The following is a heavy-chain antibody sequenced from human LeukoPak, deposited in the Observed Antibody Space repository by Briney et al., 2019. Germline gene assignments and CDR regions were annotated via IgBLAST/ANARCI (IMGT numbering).Heavy chain of an antibody. D-gene: IGHD3/OR15-3a*01. J-gene: IGHJ4*02. CDR3: ATNKDWAGAE. CDR1: DGSIRTYY. V-gene: IGHV4-59*03. CDR2: IYYRGDI. Sequence: PSETLSLTCSVSDGSIRTYYWSWVRQPPGQGLGWVGNIYYRGDINYNPSLKGRVIISIDTSKSQCSLKVTSLTAAATAVYYCATNKDWAGAEWGEGTLVIVSS.